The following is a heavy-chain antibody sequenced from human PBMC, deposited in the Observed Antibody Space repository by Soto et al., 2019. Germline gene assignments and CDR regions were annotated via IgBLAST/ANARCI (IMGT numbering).Heavy chain of an antibody. CDR3: ARGYGGNSPNSYYYYGMDV. J-gene: IGHJ6*02. CDR1: GGTFSSYA. V-gene: IGHV1-69*13. CDR2: IIPIFGTA. Sequence: GASVKVSCKASGGTFSSYAISWVRQAPGQGLEWMGGIIPIFGTANYAQKFQGRVTITADESTSTAYMELSSLRSEDTAVYYCARGYGGNSPNSYYYYGMDVWGRGTTVTVSS. D-gene: IGHD4-17*01.